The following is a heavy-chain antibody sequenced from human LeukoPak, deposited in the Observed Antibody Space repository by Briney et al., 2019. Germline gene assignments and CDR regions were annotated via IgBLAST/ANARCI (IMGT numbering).Heavy chain of an antibody. CDR3: ARDGGYATNYYYYGMDV. Sequence: GGSLRLSCAASGFTFSDYYMSWIRQAPGKGQEWVSYISSSGSTIYYADSVKGRFTISRDNAKNSLYLQMNSLRAEDTAVYYCARDGGYATNYYYYGMDVWGQGTTVTVSS. CDR2: ISSSGSTI. J-gene: IGHJ6*02. CDR1: GFTFSDYY. V-gene: IGHV3-11*01. D-gene: IGHD2-8*01.